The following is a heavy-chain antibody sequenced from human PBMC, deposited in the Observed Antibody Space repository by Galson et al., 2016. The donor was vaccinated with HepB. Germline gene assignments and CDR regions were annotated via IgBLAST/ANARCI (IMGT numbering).Heavy chain of an antibody. CDR3: AKALMNKRGADY. CDR1: GFTFNSYA. V-gene: IGHV3-23*01. CDR2: ISGSGGIR. J-gene: IGHJ4*02. D-gene: IGHD3-10*01. Sequence: SLRLSCAASGFTFNSYAMNWFRQAAGKGLEWVSLISGSGGIRHYADSVKGRFTISRDNSENTVYLQMNSLRVEDTAVYYCAKALMNKRGADYWGQGTLVTVSS.